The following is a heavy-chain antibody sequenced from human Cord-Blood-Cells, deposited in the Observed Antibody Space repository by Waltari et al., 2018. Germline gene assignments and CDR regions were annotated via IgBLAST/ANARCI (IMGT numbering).Heavy chain of an antibody. CDR1: GFTFSNAW. CDR2: IKSKTDGGTT. CDR3: TTVGYSYGYVGYYYYYMDV. Sequence: EVQLVESGGGLVKPGGSLRLSCAASGFTFSNAWMSWVRQAPGKGLEWVGRIKSKTDGGTTDDAAPVKGRFTISRDDSKNTLYLQMNSLKTEDTAVYYCTTVGYSYGYVGYYYYYMDVWGKGTTVTVSS. J-gene: IGHJ6*03. D-gene: IGHD5-18*01. V-gene: IGHV3-15*01.